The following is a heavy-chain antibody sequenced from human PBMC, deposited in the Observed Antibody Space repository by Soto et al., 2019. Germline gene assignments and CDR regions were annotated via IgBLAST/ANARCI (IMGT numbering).Heavy chain of an antibody. V-gene: IGHV3-23*01. CDR2: ISGSGGST. CDR3: AKSYVSTSSWYIGSFYDY. D-gene: IGHD6-13*01. CDR1: GFTFSSYA. J-gene: IGHJ4*02. Sequence: PGGSLRLSCAASGFTFSSYAMSWVRQAPGKGLEWVSAISGSGGSTYYADSVKGRFTISRDNSKNTLYLQMNSLRVEDTAVYYCAKSYVSTSSWYIGSFYDYWGQGILVTVS.